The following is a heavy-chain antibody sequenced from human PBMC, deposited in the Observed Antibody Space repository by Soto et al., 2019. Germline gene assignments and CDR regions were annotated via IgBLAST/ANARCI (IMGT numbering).Heavy chain of an antibody. CDR1: GGSISSYY. J-gene: IGHJ3*02. CDR2: IYYSGST. CDR3: ARVIGDIVVVPAAWEDTSGAFDI. Sequence: SETLSLTCTVSGGSISSYYWSWIRQPPGKGLEWIGYIYYSGSTNYNPSLKSRVTISVDTSKNQFSLKLSSVTAADTAVYYCARVIGDIVVVPAAWEDTSGAFDIWGQGTMVTVSS. D-gene: IGHD2-2*01. V-gene: IGHV4-59*01.